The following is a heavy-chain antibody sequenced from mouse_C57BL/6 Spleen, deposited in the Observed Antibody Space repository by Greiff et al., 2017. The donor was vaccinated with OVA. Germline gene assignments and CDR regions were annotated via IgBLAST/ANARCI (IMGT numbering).Heavy chain of an antibody. CDR1: GFTFSSYA. CDR2: ISDGGSYT. V-gene: IGHV5-4*01. D-gene: IGHD2-3*01. CDR3: ARDYGYYRAMDY. J-gene: IGHJ4*01. Sequence: EVQGVASGGGLVKPGGSLKLSCAASGFTFSSYAMSWVRQTPEKRLEWVATISDGGSYTYYPDNVKGRFTISRDNAKNNLYLQMSHLKSEDTAMYYCARDYGYYRAMDYWGQGTSVTVSS.